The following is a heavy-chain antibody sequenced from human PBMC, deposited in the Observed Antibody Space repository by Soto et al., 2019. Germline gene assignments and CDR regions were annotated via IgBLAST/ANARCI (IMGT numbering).Heavy chain of an antibody. J-gene: IGHJ6*04. Sequence: PSDTLSLTCSVSGGSVSSASYYWSWIRQPPGKGLEWIGYIYYSGSTNYNPSLKSRVTISVDTSKNQFSLKLSSVTAADTAVYYCVEGMDVWGEGTTVTVSS. CDR1: GGSVSSASYY. CDR2: IYYSGST. CDR3: VEGMDV. V-gene: IGHV4-61*01.